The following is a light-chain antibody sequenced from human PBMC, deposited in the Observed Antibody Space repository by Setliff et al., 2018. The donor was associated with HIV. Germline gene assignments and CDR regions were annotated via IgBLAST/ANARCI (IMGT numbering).Light chain of an antibody. J-gene: IGLJ1*01. CDR2: NNY. CDR1: SSNIGVNV. V-gene: IGLV1-44*01. CDR3: AVWDNGLKGYV. Sequence: QSVLSKPPSASGTPGQSVTISCSGSSSNIGVNVVNWYQHLPGTSPKLLIYNNYQRPSGVPDLFSGSKSGSSGSLAISGLQSEDETDYYCAVWDNGLKGYVFGTGTKVTVL.